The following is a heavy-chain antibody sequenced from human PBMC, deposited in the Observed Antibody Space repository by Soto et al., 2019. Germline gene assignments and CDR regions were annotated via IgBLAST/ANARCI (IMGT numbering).Heavy chain of an antibody. J-gene: IGHJ4*02. CDR2: INPKSGGT. D-gene: IGHD1-20*01. CDR3: ARERAKGGMSACFDY. CDR1: GYTFTVYY. V-gene: IGHV1-2*02. Sequence: QVQLVQSGAEVKKPGASVNVSCKASGYTFTVYYMQWVRQAPGQGLEWMGWINPKSGGTLYPQQFQGSVTMTWDTSIPPAYTELPRLRADETAVYYCARERAKGGMSACFDYWVEGTLLTVSA.